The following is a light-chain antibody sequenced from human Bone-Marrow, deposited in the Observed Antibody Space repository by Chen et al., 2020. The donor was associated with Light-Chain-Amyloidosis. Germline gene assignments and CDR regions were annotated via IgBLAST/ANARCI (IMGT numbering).Light chain of an antibody. CDR1: NIGSTS. V-gene: IGLV3-21*02. CDR2: DDI. J-gene: IGLJ3*02. Sequence: SYVLTQPSSVSVAPGQTAPIACGGNNIGSTSVHWYQQTPGQAPLLVVYDDIDRPSGIPERLSGSNSGNTATLTISRVEAGDEADYYCQVWDRSSDRPVFGGGTKLTVL. CDR3: QVWDRSSDRPV.